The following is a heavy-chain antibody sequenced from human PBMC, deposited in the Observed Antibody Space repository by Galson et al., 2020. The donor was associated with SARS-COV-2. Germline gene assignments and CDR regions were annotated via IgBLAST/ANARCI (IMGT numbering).Heavy chain of an antibody. CDR3: ARDGYSYGQSGVHFDY. J-gene: IGHJ4*02. D-gene: IGHD5-18*01. CDR2: ISSSSSTI. Sequence: GGSLRLSCAASGITFSSYSMNWVRQAPGKGLEWVSYISSSSSTIYYADSVKGRFTISRDNAKNSLYLQMNSLRAEDTAVYYCARDGYSYGQSGVHFDYWGQGTLVTVSS. CDR1: GITFSSYS. V-gene: IGHV3-48*04.